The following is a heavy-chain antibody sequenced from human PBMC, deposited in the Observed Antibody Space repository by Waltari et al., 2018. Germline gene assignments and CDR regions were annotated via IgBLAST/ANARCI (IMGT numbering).Heavy chain of an antibody. CDR1: GYSISSGYH. Sequence: QVQLQESGPGLVKPSAPLSLTCAVPGYSISSGYHWGWIRRPPGKGLEWIGSIYHSGSTYYNPSLKSRVTISVDTSKNQFSLKLSSVTAADTAVYYCARCDSSSWYPNWFDPWGQGTLVTVSS. V-gene: IGHV4-38-2*01. D-gene: IGHD6-13*01. CDR2: IYHSGST. CDR3: ARCDSSSWYPNWFDP. J-gene: IGHJ5*02.